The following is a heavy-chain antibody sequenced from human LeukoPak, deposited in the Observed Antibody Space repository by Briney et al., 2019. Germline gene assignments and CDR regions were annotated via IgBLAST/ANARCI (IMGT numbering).Heavy chain of an antibody. D-gene: IGHD3-10*01. J-gene: IGHJ6*03. Sequence: SVKVSCKASGGTFSSYAISWVRQAPGQGLEWIGRIIPIFGTANYAQKFQGRVTITTDESTSTVYTELSSLRSEDTAVYYCARSQTYGSGSYYSYYYYYMDVWGKGTTVAVSS. V-gene: IGHV1-69*05. CDR1: GGTFSSYA. CDR3: ARSQTYGSGSYYSYYYYYMDV. CDR2: IIPIFGTA.